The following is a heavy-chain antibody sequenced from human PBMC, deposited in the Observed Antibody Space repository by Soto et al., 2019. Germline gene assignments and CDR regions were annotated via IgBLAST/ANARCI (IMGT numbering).Heavy chain of an antibody. CDR3: ARLPVYCSSTSCFPKPYYFDY. D-gene: IGHD2-2*01. CDR2: IYYSGST. J-gene: IGHJ4*02. CDR1: GGSISSSSYY. Sequence: PSETLSLTCTVSGGSISSSSYYWGWIRQPPGKGLEWIGSIYYSGSTYYNPSLKSRVTISVDTSKNQFSLKLSSVTAADTAVYYCARLPVYCSSTSCFPKPYYFDYWGQGTLVTVSS. V-gene: IGHV4-39*01.